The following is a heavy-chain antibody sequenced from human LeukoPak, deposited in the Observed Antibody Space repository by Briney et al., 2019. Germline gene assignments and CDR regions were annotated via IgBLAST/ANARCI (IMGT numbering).Heavy chain of an antibody. V-gene: IGHV5-51*01. CDR3: ARVGSVTNFGVVSYYFDY. D-gene: IGHD3-3*01. Sequence: HGESLKIPCKASGYSFDYYWIAWVRQMPGKGLEWMGIIYPDDSDSTYSPSFQGQVTISVDKSINTAYLQWSSLKASNTAIYYCARVGSVTNFGVVSYYFDYWGQGTLVTVSS. J-gene: IGHJ4*02. CDR2: IYPDDSDS. CDR1: GYSFDYYW.